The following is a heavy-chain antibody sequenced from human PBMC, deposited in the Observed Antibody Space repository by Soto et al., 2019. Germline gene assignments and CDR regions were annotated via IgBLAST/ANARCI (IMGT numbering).Heavy chain of an antibody. CDR2: ISGSAGVT. Sequence: GGSLRLSCTASGFTFSSNAMSWVRQAPGKGLEWVSSISGSAGVTYYAGSVKGRFTISRDNSKNALYLQMNSLRAEDTAVYYCAKDWVSGSSPYWGQGTLVTVSS. J-gene: IGHJ4*02. V-gene: IGHV3-23*01. CDR3: AKDWVSGSSPY. D-gene: IGHD2-15*01. CDR1: GFTFSSNA.